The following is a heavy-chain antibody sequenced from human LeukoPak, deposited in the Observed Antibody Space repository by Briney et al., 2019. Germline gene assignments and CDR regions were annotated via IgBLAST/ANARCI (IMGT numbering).Heavy chain of an antibody. CDR1: GYTFTSYG. Sequence: ASVKVSCKASGYTFTSYGISWVRQAPGQGVEWMGWISAYDGNTNYAQKLQGRVTMTTDTSTSTAYMELRSLRSDDTAVYYCARVYADYYDSSGNQGDAFHIWGQGTMVTVSS. CDR3: ARVYADYYDSSGNQGDAFHI. D-gene: IGHD3-22*01. CDR2: ISAYDGNT. J-gene: IGHJ3*02. V-gene: IGHV1-18*01.